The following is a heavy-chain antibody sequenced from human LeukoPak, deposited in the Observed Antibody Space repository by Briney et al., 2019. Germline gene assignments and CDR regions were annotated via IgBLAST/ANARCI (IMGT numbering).Heavy chain of an antibody. V-gene: IGHV3-7*01. CDR1: GFTFSSYW. Sequence: QPGGSPRLSCAASGFTFSSYWMSWVRQAPGKGLEWVANIRQDGSEKSYVDSVKGRFTISRDNAKNSLYLQMNSLRAEETAVDYCARGLDYWGQGTLVTVSS. CDR2: IRQDGSEK. D-gene: IGHD2-21*01. J-gene: IGHJ4*02. CDR3: ARGLDY.